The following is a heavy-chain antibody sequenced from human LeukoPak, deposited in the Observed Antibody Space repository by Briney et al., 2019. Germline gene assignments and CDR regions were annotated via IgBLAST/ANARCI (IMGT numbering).Heavy chain of an antibody. Sequence: SVKVSCKTSGGTLNSHIFSWVRQAPGQGLEWMGKITPIIDTAKYSQKFQGRVTITADKSTTTVYMELSGLKSGDTAVYYCTRVNLRGSQYNWFDPWGQGTLVTVSS. D-gene: IGHD1-26*01. J-gene: IGHJ5*02. CDR1: GGTLNSHI. CDR2: ITPIIDTA. V-gene: IGHV1-69*08. CDR3: TRVNLRGSQYNWFDP.